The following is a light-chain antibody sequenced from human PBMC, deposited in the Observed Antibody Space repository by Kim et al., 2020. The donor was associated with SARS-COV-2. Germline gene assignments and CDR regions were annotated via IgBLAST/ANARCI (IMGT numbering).Light chain of an antibody. V-gene: IGLV2-14*03. J-gene: IGLJ1*01. Sequence: GQSITISCPGTSSDIGGYNYVSWYQQHPGEVPKVMIYDVDKRPSGVSNRFSGSKSGNKASLTISGLQTEDEADYYCSAGTSSGTYVFGTGTKVTVL. CDR2: DVD. CDR1: SSDIGGYNY. CDR3: SAGTSSGTYV.